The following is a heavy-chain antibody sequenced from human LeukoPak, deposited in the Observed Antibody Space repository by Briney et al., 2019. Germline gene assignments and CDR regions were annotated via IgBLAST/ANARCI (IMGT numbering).Heavy chain of an antibody. V-gene: IGHV3-23*01. Sequence: PGRSLRLSCAASGFTFSSYAMSWVRQAPGKGLEWVSAISGSGGSTYYADSEKGRFTISRDNSKNTLYLQMNSLRAEDTAVYYCAKDKLEYYYDSSGYYQEYFQHWGQGTLVTVSS. CDR2: ISGSGGST. CDR3: AKDKLEYYYDSSGYYQEYFQH. D-gene: IGHD3-22*01. J-gene: IGHJ1*01. CDR1: GFTFSSYA.